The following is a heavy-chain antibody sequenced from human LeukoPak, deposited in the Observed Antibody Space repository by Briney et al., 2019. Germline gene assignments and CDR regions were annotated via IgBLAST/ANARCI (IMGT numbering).Heavy chain of an antibody. CDR3: ARETTVSTTFDL. J-gene: IGHJ2*01. Sequence: GASVKVSCKASGYSFPSFVINWGRGALGQGLEWMGWMNPNSGSAGYAQKFQGRVIMTGNTSISTAYIELSGLRSDDTAVYYCARETTVSTTFDLWGRGTLVTVSS. D-gene: IGHD5/OR15-5a*01. V-gene: IGHV1-8*02. CDR1: GYSFPSFV. CDR2: MNPNSGSA.